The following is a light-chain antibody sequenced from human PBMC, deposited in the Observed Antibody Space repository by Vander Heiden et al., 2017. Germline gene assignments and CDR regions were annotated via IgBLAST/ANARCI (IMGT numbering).Light chain of an antibody. Sequence: EIVMRQSPATRSVSPGERATLTCRASKSVSSNLAWYQQKPGQAPRLLIYGASTRATGIPARFSGSGSGTEFTLTISSLQSEDFAVYYCQQYNMWPPGGGGHTFGQGTKLEIK. J-gene: IGKJ2*01. CDR3: QQYNMWPPGGGGHT. CDR2: GAS. CDR1: KSVSSN. V-gene: IGKV3-15*01.